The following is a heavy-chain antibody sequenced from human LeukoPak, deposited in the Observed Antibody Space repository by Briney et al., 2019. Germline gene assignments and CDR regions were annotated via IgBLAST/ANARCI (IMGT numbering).Heavy chain of an antibody. Sequence: SETLSLTCTVSGGSISTYYWSWIRQPAGKGLDWIGRVYTSGSTDFNPSLKSRVTISVDTSKNQFALKLSSVTAADTAVYYCAREGRDGYNYFSYWGQGTLVTVSS. CDR1: GGSISTYY. CDR3: AREGRDGYNYFSY. D-gene: IGHD5-24*01. J-gene: IGHJ4*02. CDR2: VYTSGST. V-gene: IGHV4-4*07.